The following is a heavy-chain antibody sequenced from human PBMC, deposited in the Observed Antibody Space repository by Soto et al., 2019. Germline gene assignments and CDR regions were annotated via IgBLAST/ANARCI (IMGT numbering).Heavy chain of an antibody. CDR3: ARARYFDWLLAFAKYYFDY. D-gene: IGHD3-9*01. V-gene: IGHV4-31*03. CDR1: GGSISSGGYY. J-gene: IGHJ4*02. Sequence: SETLSLTCTVSGGSISSGGYYWSWIRQHPGKGLEWIGYIYYSGSTYYSPSLKSRVTISVDTSKNQFSLKLSSVTAADTAVYYCARARYFDWLLAFAKYYFDYWGQGTLVTVSS. CDR2: IYYSGST.